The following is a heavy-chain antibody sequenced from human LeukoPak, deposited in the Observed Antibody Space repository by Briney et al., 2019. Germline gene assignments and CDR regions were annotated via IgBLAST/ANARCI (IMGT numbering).Heavy chain of an antibody. CDR3: AKDEVGVAAAGN. CDR2: ISGSGDST. V-gene: IGHV3-23*01. D-gene: IGHD6-13*01. CDR1: GFTFSSYG. J-gene: IGHJ4*02. Sequence: GGSLRLSCAASGFTFSSYGMSWVRQAPGKGLEWVSGISGSGDSTYYADSVKGRFTISRDNSKHTLYLQMNSLRAEDTAVYYCAKDEVGVAAAGNWGQGTLVTVSS.